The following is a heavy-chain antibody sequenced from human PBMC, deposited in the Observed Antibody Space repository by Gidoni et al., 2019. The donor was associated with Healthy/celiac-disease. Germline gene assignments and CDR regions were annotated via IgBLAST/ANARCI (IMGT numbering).Heavy chain of an antibody. CDR3: ARGLGGSLDY. CDR2: ISSSSSYI. J-gene: IGHJ4*02. Sequence: EVQLVESGGGLVRHGGSRRPSCAAAGFTFSSYSMNWVRQAPGRGLEWVSSISSSSSYIYYADSVKGRFTISRDNAKNSLYLQMNSLRAEDTAVYYCARGLGGSLDYWGQGTLVTVSS. V-gene: IGHV3-21*01. CDR1: GFTFSSYS.